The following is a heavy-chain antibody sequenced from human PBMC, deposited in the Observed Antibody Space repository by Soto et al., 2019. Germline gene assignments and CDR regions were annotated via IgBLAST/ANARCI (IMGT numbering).Heavy chain of an antibody. CDR2: IYWDDDK. J-gene: IGHJ3*02. CDR3: AAVAGTLYAFDI. V-gene: IGHV2-5*02. Sequence: QITLKESGPTLVKPTQTLTLTCTFSGFSLSTSGVGVGWIRQPPGKALEWLALIYWDDDKRYSPSLKSRLTITNDTSKNQVVLTMTNMDPVDTATYYCAAVAGTLYAFDIWGQGTMVTVSS. D-gene: IGHD6-19*01. CDR1: GFSLSTSGVG.